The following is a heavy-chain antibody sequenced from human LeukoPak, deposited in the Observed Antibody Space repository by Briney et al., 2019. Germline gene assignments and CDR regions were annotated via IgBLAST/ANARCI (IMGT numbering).Heavy chain of an antibody. CDR2: ISYDGSNK. Sequence: GGSLRLSCAASGFTFSSYGMHWVRQAPGKGLEWVAVISYDGSNKYYADSVKGRFTISRDNSKNTLYLQMNSLRAEDTAVYYCAKAAAYYDFWSGYLWGQGTLVTVSS. J-gene: IGHJ4*02. D-gene: IGHD3-3*01. CDR1: GFTFSSYG. CDR3: AKAAAYYDFWSGYL. V-gene: IGHV3-30*18.